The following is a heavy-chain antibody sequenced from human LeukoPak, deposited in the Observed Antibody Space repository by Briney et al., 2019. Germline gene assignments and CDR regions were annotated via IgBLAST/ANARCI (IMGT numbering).Heavy chain of an antibody. CDR3: ARDSGGAARGAFDI. Sequence: GGSLRLSCAASGFTFSSYAMHWVRQAPGKGLEWVAVISYDGSNKYYADSVKGRFTISRDNSKNTLYLQMNSLRAEDTAVYYCARDSGGAARGAFDIWGQGTMVTVSS. CDR2: ISYDGSNK. D-gene: IGHD6-13*01. V-gene: IGHV3-30*04. CDR1: GFTFSSYA. J-gene: IGHJ3*02.